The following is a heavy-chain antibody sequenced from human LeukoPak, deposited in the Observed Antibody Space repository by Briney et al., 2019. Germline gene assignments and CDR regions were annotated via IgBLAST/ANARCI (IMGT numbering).Heavy chain of an antibody. D-gene: IGHD1-1*01. Sequence: GASVKVSCKASGGTFSSYAISWVRQAPGQGLEWMGWINPNSGGTNYAQKFQGRVTMTRDMSTSTVYMELSSLRSEDTAVYYCARGTGTTYHYYYYYYMDVWGKGTTVTVSS. J-gene: IGHJ6*03. V-gene: IGHV1-8*02. CDR2: INPNSGGT. CDR1: GGTFSSYA. CDR3: ARGTGTTYHYYYYYYMDV.